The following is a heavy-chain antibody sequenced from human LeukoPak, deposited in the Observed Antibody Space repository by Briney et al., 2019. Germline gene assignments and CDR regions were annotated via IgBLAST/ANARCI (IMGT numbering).Heavy chain of an antibody. CDR2: IIPILGIA. Sequence: GASVKVSCKASGGTFSSYAISWVRQAPGQGLEWVGRIIPILGIANYAQKFQGRVTITADKSTSTAYMELSSLRSEDTAVYYCARDPQTIVVVPAAPPYYYYGMDVWGQGTTVTVSS. D-gene: IGHD2-2*01. CDR3: ARDPQTIVVVPAAPPYYYYGMDV. V-gene: IGHV1-69*04. J-gene: IGHJ6*02. CDR1: GGTFSSYA.